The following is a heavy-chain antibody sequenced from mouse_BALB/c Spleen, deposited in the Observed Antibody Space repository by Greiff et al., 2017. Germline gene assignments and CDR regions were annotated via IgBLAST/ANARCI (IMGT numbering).Heavy chain of an antibody. Sequence: EVQLQQSGPELVKPVASVKISCKASGYTFTDYNMHWVKQSHGKSLEWIGYIYPYNGGTGYNQKFKSKATLTVDNSSSTAYMELRSLTSEDSAVYYCARGLRLWYFDVWGAGTTVTVSS. CDR2: IYPYNGGT. D-gene: IGHD1-2*01. CDR3: ARGLRLWYFDV. J-gene: IGHJ1*01. V-gene: IGHV1S29*02. CDR1: GYTFTDYN.